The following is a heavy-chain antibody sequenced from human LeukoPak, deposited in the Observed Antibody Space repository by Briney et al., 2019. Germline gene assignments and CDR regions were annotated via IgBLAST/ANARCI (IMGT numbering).Heavy chain of an antibody. J-gene: IGHJ4*02. CDR3: ARVRPYGGNSRGPFDY. CDR1: GFTFSSYG. D-gene: IGHD4-17*01. CDR2: IWYDGSNK. V-gene: IGHV3-33*01. Sequence: GGSLRLSCAASGFTFSSYGMHWVRQAPGKGLEWVAVIWYDGSNKYYADSVKGRFTISRDNSRNTLYLQMNSLGAEDTAVYYCARVRPYGGNSRGPFDYWGQGTLVTVSS.